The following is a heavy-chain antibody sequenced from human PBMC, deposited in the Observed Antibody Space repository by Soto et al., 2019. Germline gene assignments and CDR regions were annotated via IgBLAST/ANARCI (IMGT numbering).Heavy chain of an antibody. CDR2: IDPSDSYT. D-gene: IGHD4-17*01. CDR3: ARHYGDYVDYYYGMDV. CDR1: GYSFTSYW. Sequence: EVQLVQSGAEVKKPGESLRISCKGSGYSFTSYWISWVRQMPGKGLEWMGRIDPSDSYTNYSPSFQGHVTISADKSISTAYLQWSSLKASDTAMYYCARHYGDYVDYYYGMDVWGQGTTVTVSS. V-gene: IGHV5-10-1*01. J-gene: IGHJ6*02.